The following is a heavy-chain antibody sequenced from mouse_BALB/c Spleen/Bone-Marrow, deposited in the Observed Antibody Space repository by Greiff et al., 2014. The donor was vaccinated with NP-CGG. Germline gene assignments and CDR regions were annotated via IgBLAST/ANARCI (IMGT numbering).Heavy chain of an antibody. Sequence: EVQRVESGGGLVEPGGSLKLSCAASGFTFSSYTMSWVRQTPEKRLEWVATISSGGSYTYYPDSVKGRFTISRDNAKNTLYLQMSSLKSEDTAMYYCTREDYGYTFAYWGQGTLVTVSA. CDR3: TREDYGYTFAY. J-gene: IGHJ3*01. CDR1: GFTFSSYT. V-gene: IGHV5-6-4*01. CDR2: ISSGGSYT. D-gene: IGHD1-2*01.